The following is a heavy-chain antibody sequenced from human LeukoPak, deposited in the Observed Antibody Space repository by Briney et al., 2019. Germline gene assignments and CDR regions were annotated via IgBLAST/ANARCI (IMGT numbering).Heavy chain of an antibody. CDR3: ATDRQWLAFQH. Sequence: SVKVSCKASGGTFSTYAISWVRQAPGQGLEWMGGIIPIFVTANYAQKFQGRVTITADESTSTAYMELSSLRSEDTAVYYCATDRQWLAFQHWGQGTLVTVSS. D-gene: IGHD6-19*01. V-gene: IGHV1-69*13. J-gene: IGHJ1*01. CDR2: IIPIFVTA. CDR1: GGTFSTYA.